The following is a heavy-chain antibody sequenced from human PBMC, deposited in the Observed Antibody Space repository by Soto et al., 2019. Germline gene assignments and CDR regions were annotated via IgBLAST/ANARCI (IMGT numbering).Heavy chain of an antibody. CDR1: GFTFSSYA. CDR2: ISYDGSNK. Sequence: GGSLRLSCAASGFTFSSYAMHWVRQAPGKGLEWVAVISYDGSNKYYADSVKGRFTISRDNSKNTLYLQMNSLRAEDTAVYYCARVGELDCSSTSCYYYYYYGMDVWGQGTTVTVS. V-gene: IGHV3-30-3*01. CDR3: ARVGELDCSSTSCYYYYYYGMDV. D-gene: IGHD2-2*01. J-gene: IGHJ6*02.